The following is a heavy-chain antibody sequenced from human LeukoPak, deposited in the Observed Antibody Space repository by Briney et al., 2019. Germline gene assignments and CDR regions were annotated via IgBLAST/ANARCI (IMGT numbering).Heavy chain of an antibody. CDR2: SYSGGST. J-gene: IGHJ4*02. CDR3: ARGGEYCSSSSCYYY. Sequence: PGGSLRLSCAASGLTVSSNYMSWVRQAPGKGLEGVSVSYSGGSTDYADSMKGRFTISRDNSKNTLYLQMNSLRVEDTAVDYCARGGEYCSSSSCYYYWGQGTLVTVSS. V-gene: IGHV3-53*01. D-gene: IGHD2-2*01. CDR1: GLTVSSNY.